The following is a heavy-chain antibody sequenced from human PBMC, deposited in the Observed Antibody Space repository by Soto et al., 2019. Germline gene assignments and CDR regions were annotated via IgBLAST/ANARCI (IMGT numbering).Heavy chain of an antibody. CDR3: ARTKTSSTSFHVDY. D-gene: IGHD2-2*01. V-gene: IGHV4-31*03. CDR1: GGSISSGDYY. CDR2: IYYSGST. Sequence: QVQLQESGPGLVKPSQTLSLTCTVSGGSISSGDYYWTWIRHHPGKGLEWIGYIYYSGSTKHNPSLKSRITISVDTSKNQFSLKLNSVTAVDTAVYYCARTKTSSTSFHVDYWGQGTQVTVSS. J-gene: IGHJ4*02.